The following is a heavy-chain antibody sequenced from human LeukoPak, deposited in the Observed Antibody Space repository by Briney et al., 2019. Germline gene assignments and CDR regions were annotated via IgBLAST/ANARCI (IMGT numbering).Heavy chain of an antibody. CDR1: GFTFSSYS. D-gene: IGHD3-16*01. CDR2: ISSSSSTI. Sequence: GGSLRLSCAASGFTFSSYSMNWVRQAPGKGLEWVSYISSSSSTIYYADSVKGRFTISRDNAKNSLYLQMNSLRAEDTAVYYCARTTYTYYFDYWGQGTLVTVSP. J-gene: IGHJ4*02. V-gene: IGHV3-48*01. CDR3: ARTTYTYYFDY.